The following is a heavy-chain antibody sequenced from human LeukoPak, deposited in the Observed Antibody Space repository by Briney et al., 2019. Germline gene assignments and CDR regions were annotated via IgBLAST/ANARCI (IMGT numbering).Heavy chain of an antibody. Sequence: GGSLRLSCAASGFTFSSYWMSWVRQAPGKGLEWVANIKKDGGEKYYADSVKGRFTISRDTAKNSLYMQMNSLRAEDTAVYYCARDRGRSGYDYFDYWGQGTLVTVSS. J-gene: IGHJ4*02. CDR1: GFTFSSYW. CDR2: IKKDGGEK. D-gene: IGHD5-12*01. V-gene: IGHV3-7*01. CDR3: ARDRGRSGYDYFDY.